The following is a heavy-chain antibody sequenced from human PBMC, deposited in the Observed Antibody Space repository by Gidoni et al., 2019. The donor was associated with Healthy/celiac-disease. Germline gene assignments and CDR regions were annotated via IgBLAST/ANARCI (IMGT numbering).Heavy chain of an antibody. CDR1: GFTFSSYD. Sequence: EVQLVESGGGLVQPGGSLRLSCAASGFTFSSYDMHWVRQATGKGLEWVSAIGTAGDTYYPGSVKGRFTISRENAKNSLYLQMNSLRAGDTAVYYCARGRGYDSSGLRGFDYWGQGTLVTVSS. D-gene: IGHD3-22*01. CDR3: ARGRGYDSSGLRGFDY. CDR2: IGTAGDT. V-gene: IGHV3-13*01. J-gene: IGHJ4*02.